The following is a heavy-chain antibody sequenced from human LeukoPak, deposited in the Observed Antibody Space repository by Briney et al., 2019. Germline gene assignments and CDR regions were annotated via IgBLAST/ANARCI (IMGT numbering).Heavy chain of an antibody. Sequence: GGSLRLSCAASGFTFDDYAMHWVRQAPGKGLEWVSGISWNSGSIGYADSVKGRFTISRDNAKNSLYLQMNSLRDEDTAVYYCARNYDSSGYYYPFDYWGQGTLVTVSS. CDR1: GFTFDDYA. J-gene: IGHJ4*02. CDR2: ISWNSGSI. CDR3: ARNYDSSGYYYPFDY. V-gene: IGHV3-9*01. D-gene: IGHD3-22*01.